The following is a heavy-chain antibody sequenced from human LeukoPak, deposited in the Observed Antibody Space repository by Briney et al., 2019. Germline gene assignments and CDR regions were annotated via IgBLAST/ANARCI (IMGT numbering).Heavy chain of an antibody. CDR2: IYSGGST. Sequence: PGGSLRLSCAASGFTVGSNYMSWVRQAPGKGLEWVSVIYSGGSTYYADSVKGRFTISRDNSKNTLYLQMNSLRAEDTAVYYCATPTTVNPWDAFDIWGQGTMVTVSS. D-gene: IGHD4-11*01. CDR1: GFTVGSNY. CDR3: ATPTTVNPWDAFDI. V-gene: IGHV3-66*01. J-gene: IGHJ3*02.